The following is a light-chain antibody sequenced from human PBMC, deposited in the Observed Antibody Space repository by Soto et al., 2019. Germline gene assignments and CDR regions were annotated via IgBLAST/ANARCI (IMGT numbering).Light chain of an antibody. CDR1: QGMSGY. CDR3: HHNYITPDT. J-gene: IGKJ2*01. V-gene: IGKV1-39*01. Sequence: DIQMTQSPSSLSASVGDRVTITCRASQGMSGYLNWYQQKPGKAPKLLIYATSTLQSGVPSRVSGSGSGTDFTLTISRLQPEDVATYLCHHNYITPDTDGQGTKLEIK. CDR2: ATS.